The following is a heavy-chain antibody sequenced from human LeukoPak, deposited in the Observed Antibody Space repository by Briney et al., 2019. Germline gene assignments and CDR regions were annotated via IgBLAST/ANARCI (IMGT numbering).Heavy chain of an antibody. CDR2: INHSGST. D-gene: IGHD3-10*01. V-gene: IGHV4-34*01. J-gene: IGHJ4*02. Sequence: SETLSLTCAVYGGSFSGYYWSWIRQPPGKGLEWIGEINHSGSTNYNPSLKSRVTISVDTSKNQFSLKLSSVTAADTAVYYCARRFGAIDYWGQGTLVTVSS. CDR1: GGSFSGYY. CDR3: ARRFGAIDY.